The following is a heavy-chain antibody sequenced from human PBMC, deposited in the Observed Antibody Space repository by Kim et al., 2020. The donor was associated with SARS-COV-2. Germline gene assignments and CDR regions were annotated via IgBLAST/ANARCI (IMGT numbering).Heavy chain of an antibody. CDR1: GFTFSSHD. J-gene: IGHJ4*02. D-gene: IGHD6-13*01. CDR3: ARLGIAPAVRTHDH. Sequence: GGSLRLSCAASGFTFSSHDMSWVRQAPGKGLEWVSAISPRSDDIRYADSVEGRFTISRDNSKNTLFLQMNSLRVEDPAVYFCARLGIAPAVRTHDHWGQG. CDR2: ISPRSDDI. V-gene: IGHV3-23*01.